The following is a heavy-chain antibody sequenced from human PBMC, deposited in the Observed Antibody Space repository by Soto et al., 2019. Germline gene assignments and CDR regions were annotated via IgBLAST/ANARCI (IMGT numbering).Heavy chain of an antibody. CDR3: AKGGTMIVVVIKTIDY. Sequence: GGSLRLSCAASGFTFSSYAMSWVRQAPGKGLEWVSAISGSGGSTYYADSVKGRFTISGDNSKNTLYLQMNSLRAEDTAVYYCAKGGTMIVVVIKTIDYWGQGTLVTVSS. D-gene: IGHD3-22*01. J-gene: IGHJ4*02. CDR1: GFTFSSYA. V-gene: IGHV3-23*01. CDR2: ISGSGGST.